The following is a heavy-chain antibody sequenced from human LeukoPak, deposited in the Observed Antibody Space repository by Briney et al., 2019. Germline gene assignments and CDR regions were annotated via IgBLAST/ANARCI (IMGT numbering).Heavy chain of an antibody. J-gene: IGHJ6*02. D-gene: IGHD3-10*01. CDR2: IKSKTDGGTT. CDR1: GFTFSNYW. Sequence: GGSLRLSCAASGFTFSNYWMTWVRQAPGKGLEWVGRIKSKTDGGTTNYAAPVKGRFTISRDDSKNTLYLQMNSLKTEDTAVYYCTTAPNYYGSGSKLYYYYYGMDVWGQGTTVTVSS. V-gene: IGHV3-15*01. CDR3: TTAPNYYGSGSKLYYYYYGMDV.